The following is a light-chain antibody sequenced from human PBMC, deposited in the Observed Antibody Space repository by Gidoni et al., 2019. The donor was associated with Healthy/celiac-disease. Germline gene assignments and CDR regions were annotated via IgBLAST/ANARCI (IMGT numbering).Light chain of an antibody. CDR2: DAS. J-gene: IGKJ2*01. Sequence: DIQMNQSPSSLSASVGDRVTITCQASQDISNYLNWYQQKPGKAPKLLIYDASNLETGVPSRFSGSGSGTDFTFTISSLQPEDIATYYCQQYDNLPRYTFXQXTKLEIK. V-gene: IGKV1-33*01. CDR3: QQYDNLPRYT. CDR1: QDISNY.